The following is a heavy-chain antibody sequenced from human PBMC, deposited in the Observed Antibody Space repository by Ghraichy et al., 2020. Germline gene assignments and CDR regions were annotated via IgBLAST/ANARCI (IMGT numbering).Heavy chain of an antibody. CDR3: ARGCQWDSSGHDAFDI. V-gene: IGHV3-11*01. J-gene: IGHJ3*02. CDR2: ISSSGSTI. CDR1: GFTFSDYY. Sequence: GGSLRLSCAASGFTFSDYYMSWIRQAPGKGLEWVSYISSSGSTIYYADSVKGRFTISRDNAKNSLYLQMNSLRAEDTAVYYCARGCQWDSSGHDAFDIWGQGTMVTVSS. D-gene: IGHD3-22*01.